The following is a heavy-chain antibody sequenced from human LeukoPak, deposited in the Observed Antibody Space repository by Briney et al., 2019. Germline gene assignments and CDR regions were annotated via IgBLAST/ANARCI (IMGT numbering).Heavy chain of an antibody. CDR2: IYPGDSDT. CDR3: ARAHCITTSCYYHFDY. J-gene: IGHJ4*02. Sequence: GESLKISCQVSGYSFTTYWIGWVRQMPGKGLEWMGIIYPGDSDTRYSPSFQGQVTISGDKSIGTASLQWSSLKASDTAMYYCARAHCITTSCYYHFDYWGQGTLVTVSS. V-gene: IGHV5-51*01. D-gene: IGHD2-2*01. CDR1: GYSFTTYW.